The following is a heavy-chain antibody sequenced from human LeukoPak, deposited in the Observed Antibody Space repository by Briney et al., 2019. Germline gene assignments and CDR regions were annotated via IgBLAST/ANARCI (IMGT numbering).Heavy chain of an antibody. J-gene: IGHJ4*02. CDR1: GYSISSGYY. CDR3: ARSRIVGADY. Sequence: PSETLSLTCTVSGYSISSGYYWGWIRQPPGKGLEWIGSIYHSGSTYYNPSLKSRVTISVDTSKNQFSLKLSSVTAADTAVYYCARSRIVGADYWGQGTLVTVSS. CDR2: IYHSGST. D-gene: IGHD1-26*01. V-gene: IGHV4-38-2*02.